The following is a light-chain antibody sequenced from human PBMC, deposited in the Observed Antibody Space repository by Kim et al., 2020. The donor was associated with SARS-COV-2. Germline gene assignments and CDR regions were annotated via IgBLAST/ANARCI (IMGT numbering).Light chain of an antibody. CDR2: GKN. V-gene: IGLV3-19*01. J-gene: IGLJ1*01. CDR1: SLRSDY. Sequence: ALGQTVRITCQGDSLRSDYASWFQQKPGQAPVLVIYGKNNRPSGIPDRFSGSSSGNTASLTITGAQAGDEADYYCNSRDSSGNHLVFGTGTKVTVL. CDR3: NSRDSSGNHLV.